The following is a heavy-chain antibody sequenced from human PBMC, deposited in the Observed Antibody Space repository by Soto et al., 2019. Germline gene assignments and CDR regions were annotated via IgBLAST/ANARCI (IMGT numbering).Heavy chain of an antibody. D-gene: IGHD3-10*01. CDR3: ARGNSTMVRGVIVPYFDY. CDR2: IYHSGST. CDR1: GGSISSGGYS. Sequence: SETLSLTCAVSGGSISSGGYSWSWIRRPPGKGLEWIGYIYHSGSTYYNPSLKSRVTISVDRSKNQFSLKLSSVTAADTAVYYCARGNSTMVRGVIVPYFDYWGQGTLVTVSS. V-gene: IGHV4-30-2*01. J-gene: IGHJ4*02.